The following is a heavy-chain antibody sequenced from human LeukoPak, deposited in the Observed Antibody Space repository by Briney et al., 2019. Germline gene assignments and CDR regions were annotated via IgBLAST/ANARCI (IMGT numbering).Heavy chain of an antibody. CDR3: ARAVSITMIVVVITTPGYMDV. CDR1: RFTFSSYW. D-gene: IGHD3-22*01. V-gene: IGHV3-7*01. J-gene: IGHJ6*03. CDR2: KKQDGSEK. Sequence: GGSLRLSCAASRFTFSSYWMSWVRQAPGKGLEWVANKKQDGSEKYYVDSVKGRFTISRDNAKNSLYLQMNSLRAEDTAVYYCARAVSITMIVVVITTPGYMDVWGKGTTVTVSS.